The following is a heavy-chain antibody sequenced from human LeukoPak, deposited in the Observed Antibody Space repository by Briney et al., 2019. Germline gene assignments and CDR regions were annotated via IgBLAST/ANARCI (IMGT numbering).Heavy chain of an antibody. CDR1: GFTVSSNY. V-gene: IGHV3-53*01. CDR2: IYSGGST. D-gene: IGHD1-26*01. J-gene: IGHJ4*02. CDR3: ARGVVGATHYFDY. Sequence: PGGSPRLSCAASGFTVSSNYMSWVRQAPGKGLEWVSVIYSGGSTYYADSVKGRFTISRDNSKNTLYLQMNSLRAEDTAVYYCARGVVGATHYFDYWGQGTLVTVSS.